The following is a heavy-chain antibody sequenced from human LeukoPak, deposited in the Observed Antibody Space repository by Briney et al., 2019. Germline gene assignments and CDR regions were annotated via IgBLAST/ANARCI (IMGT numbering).Heavy chain of an antibody. CDR1: GGSISSSSYY. Sequence: PSETLSLTCTVSGGSISSSSYYWGWIRQPPGKGLEWIGSIDYSGSTYYNPSLKSRVTISVDTSKNQFSLKLSSVTAADTAVYYCASHNPASTPYDFWSGYYDYFDYWGQGTLVTVSS. D-gene: IGHD3-3*01. V-gene: IGHV4-39*01. CDR2: IDYSGST. CDR3: ASHNPASTPYDFWSGYYDYFDY. J-gene: IGHJ4*02.